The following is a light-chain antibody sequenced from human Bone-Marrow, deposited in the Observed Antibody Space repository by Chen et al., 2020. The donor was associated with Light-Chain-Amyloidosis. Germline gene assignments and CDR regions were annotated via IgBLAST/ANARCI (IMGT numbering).Light chain of an antibody. J-gene: IGLJ3*02. CDR3: CSYAGGSTWV. V-gene: IGLV2-23*01. CDR1: STDPVTYNL. Sequence: QPALTQPASVSGSPGQSITISCTGSSTDPVTYNLASWYQQHPGKAPKHIIVSDRFSASRSGNTASLTISGLQAEDEAVYYCCSYAGGSTWVFGGGTTLTVL.